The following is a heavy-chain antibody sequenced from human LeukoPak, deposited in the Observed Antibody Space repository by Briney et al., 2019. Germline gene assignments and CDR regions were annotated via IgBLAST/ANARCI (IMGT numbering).Heavy chain of an antibody. CDR3: AKDSSGWYSDY. J-gene: IGHJ4*02. V-gene: IGHV3-23*01. Sequence: APLRLSCAASGFTFSSYWMSWVRPAPGKGLEWVSATSGSGGSTYYADSVKGRFIISGDNYKNTLYLQMNSLGAEDTAVYYCAKDSSGWYSDYWGQGTLVTVSS. D-gene: IGHD6-19*01. CDR1: GFTFSSYW. CDR2: TSGSGGST.